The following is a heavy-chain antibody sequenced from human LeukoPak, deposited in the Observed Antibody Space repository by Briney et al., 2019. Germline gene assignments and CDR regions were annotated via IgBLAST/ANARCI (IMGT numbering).Heavy chain of an antibody. V-gene: IGHV4-61*02. CDR3: ARGYCSSTSCQSGDY. CDR1: GGSLSSGSYY. Sequence: SETLSLTCTVSGGSLSSGSYYWSWIRQPAGKGLEWLGRIYTSGSTNYNPSLKGRVTISVDTSKNQFSLKLSSVTAADTAVYYCARGYCSSTSCQSGDYWGQGTLVTVSS. D-gene: IGHD2-2*01. J-gene: IGHJ4*02. CDR2: IYTSGST.